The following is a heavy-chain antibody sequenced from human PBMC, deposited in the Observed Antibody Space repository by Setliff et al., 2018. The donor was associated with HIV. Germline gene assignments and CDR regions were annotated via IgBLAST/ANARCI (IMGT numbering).Heavy chain of an antibody. Sequence: PGESLKISCKASGYNFTTYWITWVRQMPGKGLEWMGIIHPGDSETRYSPSFQGQVIISADKSISTAYLQWSSLKASDTAMYYCARQRLGGHDAFDVWGHGTMVTVSS. V-gene: IGHV5-51*01. CDR3: ARQRLGGHDAFDV. CDR1: GYNFTTYW. CDR2: IHPGDSET. J-gene: IGHJ3*01. D-gene: IGHD2-15*01.